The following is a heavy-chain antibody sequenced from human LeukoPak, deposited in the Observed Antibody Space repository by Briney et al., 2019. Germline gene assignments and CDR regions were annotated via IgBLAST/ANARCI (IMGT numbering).Heavy chain of an antibody. D-gene: IGHD1/OR15-1a*01. J-gene: IGHJ4*02. CDR1: GYIFTNHG. Sequence: ASVKVSCKASGYIFTNHGIHWVRQAPGQRLECMGWINAANGNIKYSPSFQSRVTFTGDISASTVYMEMSSLRSEDTALYYCARDGGGRYGTTLLDYWGQGTLVTVSS. CDR2: INAANGNI. V-gene: IGHV1-3*01. CDR3: ARDGGGRYGTTLLDY.